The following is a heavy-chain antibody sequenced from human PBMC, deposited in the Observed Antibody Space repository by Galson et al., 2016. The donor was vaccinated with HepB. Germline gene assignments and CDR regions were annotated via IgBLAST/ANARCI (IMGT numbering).Heavy chain of an antibody. Sequence: SLRLSCAASGFTFSTYAMSWVRQAPGKGLEWVSSLSNSGGSTYYADSVKGRFTISRDNSKNTLYLQMNSLRAEDTAVYYCAKGGYFDWFDCWGQGTLATVSS. CDR3: AKGGYFDWFDC. D-gene: IGHD3-9*01. CDR1: GFTFSTYA. CDR2: LSNSGGST. V-gene: IGHV3-23*01. J-gene: IGHJ4*02.